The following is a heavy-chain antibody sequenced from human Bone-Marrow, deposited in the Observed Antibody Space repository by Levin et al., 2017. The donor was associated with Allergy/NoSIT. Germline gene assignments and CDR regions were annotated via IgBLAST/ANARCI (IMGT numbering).Heavy chain of an antibody. J-gene: IGHJ4*02. CDR2: IDWDDDK. Sequence: QTLSLTCTFSGFSLSTSGMCVSWIRQPPGKALEWLARIDWDDDKYYSTSLKTRLTISKDTSKNQVVLTMTNMDPVDTATYYCARGFGRGPYRGYFDYWGQGTLVTVSS. CDR3: ARGFGRGPYRGYFDY. V-gene: IGHV2-70*11. D-gene: IGHD2-15*01. CDR1: GFSLSTSGMC.